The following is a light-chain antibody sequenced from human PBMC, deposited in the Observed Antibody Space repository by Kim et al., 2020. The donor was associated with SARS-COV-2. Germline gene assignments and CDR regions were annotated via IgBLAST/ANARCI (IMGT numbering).Light chain of an antibody. CDR3: QQYNNWPLA. CDR2: GAS. J-gene: IGKJ4*01. Sequence: VSPGERATLSCRASQSVSSNLAWYQQKPGQAPRLLIYGASTRATGIPARFSGSGSGTEFTLTISSLQSEDFAVYYCQQYNNWPLAFGGGTKVEIK. V-gene: IGKV3-15*01. CDR1: QSVSSN.